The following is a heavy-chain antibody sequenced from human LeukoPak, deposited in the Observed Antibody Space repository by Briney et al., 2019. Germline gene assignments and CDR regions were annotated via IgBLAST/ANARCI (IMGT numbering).Heavy chain of an antibody. V-gene: IGHV4-34*01. CDR1: GGSFSGYY. CDR2: INHSGST. J-gene: IGHJ5*02. Sequence: SETLSLTCAVYGGSFSGYYWSWIRQPPGKGLEWIGEINHSGSTNYNPSLKSRVTISVDTSKNQFSLKLSSVTAADTAVYYCARDVSSGLYFDPWGQGTLVTVSS. CDR3: ARDVSSGLYFDP. D-gene: IGHD6-19*01.